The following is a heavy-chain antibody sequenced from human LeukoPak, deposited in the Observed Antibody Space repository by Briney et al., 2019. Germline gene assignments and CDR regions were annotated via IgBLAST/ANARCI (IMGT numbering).Heavy chain of an antibody. V-gene: IGHV3-30*18. CDR2: ISYDGSKR. D-gene: IGHD4-17*01. CDR1: AFTFNNYA. Sequence: GGSLRLSCAASAFTFNNYAMSWVRQAPGKGLEWVAVISYDGSKRYYADSVKGRFTISRDNSKNTLYLQMNSLRAEDTAVYYCAKEHGDSHFDYWGQGTLVTVSS. J-gene: IGHJ4*02. CDR3: AKEHGDSHFDY.